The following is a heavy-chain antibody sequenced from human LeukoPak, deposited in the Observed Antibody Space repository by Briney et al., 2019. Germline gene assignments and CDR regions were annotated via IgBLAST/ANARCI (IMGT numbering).Heavy chain of an antibody. Sequence: SETLSLTCTVSGGSISSTSYYWGWIRQPPGKGLECIGSIYYSGSTYYNPSLESRVTISVDTSKNQFSLKLRSVTAADTAVYYCARIFYSSNIDYWGQGTLVTVSS. D-gene: IGHD6-19*01. CDR1: GGSISSTSYY. CDR3: ARIFYSSNIDY. CDR2: IYYSGST. J-gene: IGHJ4*02. V-gene: IGHV4-39*07.